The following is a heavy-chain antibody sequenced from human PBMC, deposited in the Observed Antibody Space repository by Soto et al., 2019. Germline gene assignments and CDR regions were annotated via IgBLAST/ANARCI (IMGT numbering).Heavy chain of an antibody. CDR2: ISGSGGST. CDR1: GFTFSSYA. D-gene: IGHD6-19*01. CDR3: AKAQSSQWLRTY. Sequence: EVQLLESGGGLVQPGGSLRLSCAASGFTFSSYAMSWVRQAPGKGLEWVSAISGSGGSTYYADSVKGRFTISRDNSKNTLYLHMNSLRAEDTAVYYCAKAQSSQWLRTYWGQGTLVTVSS. J-gene: IGHJ4*02. V-gene: IGHV3-23*01.